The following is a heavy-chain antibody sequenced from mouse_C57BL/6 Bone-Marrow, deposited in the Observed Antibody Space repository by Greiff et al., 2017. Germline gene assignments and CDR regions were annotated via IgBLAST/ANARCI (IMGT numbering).Heavy chain of an antibody. CDR1: GFNIKDYY. CDR2: IDPEDGDT. J-gene: IGHJ2*01. D-gene: IGHD1-1*01. Sequence: EVQLQQSGAELVRPGASVKLSCTASGFNIKDYYMHWVKQRPEQGLEWIGRIDPEDGDTEYAPKFQGKATMTADTSSNTAYLQLSSLTSEDTAVYYCTIYYYGSSYRGVYGGQGTTLTVSS. V-gene: IGHV14-1*01. CDR3: TIYYYGSSYRGVY.